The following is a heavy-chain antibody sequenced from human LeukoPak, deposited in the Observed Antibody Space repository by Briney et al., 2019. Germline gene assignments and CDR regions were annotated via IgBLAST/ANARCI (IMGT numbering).Heavy chain of an antibody. CDR2: IYYSGNT. J-gene: IGHJ4*02. CDR1: GGSISYYY. Sequence: NPSETLSLTCTVSGGSISYYYWSWIRQPPGKGLEWIGYIYYSGNTNYNPSLKSRVTISVDTSKNQFSLKLSSVTAADTAAYYCARDRLRFVYWGQGTLVTVSS. V-gene: IGHV4-59*01. CDR3: ARDRLRFVY.